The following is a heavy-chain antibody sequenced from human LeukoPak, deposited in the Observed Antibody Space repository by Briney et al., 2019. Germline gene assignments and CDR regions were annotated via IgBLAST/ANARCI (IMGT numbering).Heavy chain of an antibody. CDR1: GFTSSSYA. J-gene: IGHJ4*02. D-gene: IGHD3-3*01. CDR3: ATSIRRITISS. V-gene: IGHV3-30-3*01. Sequence: GGSLRLSCAASGFTSSSYAMHWVRQAPGKGLEWVAVISYDGSNKYYADSVKGRFTISRDNSKNTLYLQMNSLRAEDTAVYYCATSIRRITISSWGQGTLVTVSS. CDR2: ISYDGSNK.